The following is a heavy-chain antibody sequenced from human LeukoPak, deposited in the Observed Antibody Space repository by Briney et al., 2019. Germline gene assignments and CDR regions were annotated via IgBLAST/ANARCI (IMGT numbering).Heavy chain of an antibody. V-gene: IGHV1-2*02. D-gene: IGHD4-11*01. J-gene: IGHJ4*02. Sequence: ASVKVSCKTSGYTFTDYYIHWVRQAPGQGLEWMGWINPNSGETNSAQKFQGRVTMTGDTAIRTAYMALSRLTSDDTAIYYCATDRDYSNTERGFDYWGQGTLVTVSS. CDR1: GYTFTDYY. CDR3: ATDRDYSNTERGFDY. CDR2: INPNSGET.